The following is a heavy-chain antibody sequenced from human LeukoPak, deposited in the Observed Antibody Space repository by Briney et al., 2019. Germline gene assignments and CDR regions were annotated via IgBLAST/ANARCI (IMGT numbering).Heavy chain of an antibody. CDR3: AKEKGDGLPFDY. Sequence: GGSLRLSCSASGFAFRNYGMAWVRQAPGKGLDFVSAVNAKGDVTFYADSVKGRFTMSRDNSKNTLYLQMNSLRAEDTAVYYCAKEKGDGLPFDYWGQRTLITVSS. CDR1: GFAFRNYG. J-gene: IGHJ4*02. CDR2: VNAKGDVT. V-gene: IGHV3-23*01. D-gene: IGHD5-24*01.